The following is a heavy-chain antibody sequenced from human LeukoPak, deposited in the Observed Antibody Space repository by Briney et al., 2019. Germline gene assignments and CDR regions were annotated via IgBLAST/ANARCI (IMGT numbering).Heavy chain of an antibody. CDR3: AKDWIYGWGSDFDP. CDR2: IHYDGTNE. CDR1: GFSSSTYG. J-gene: IGHJ5*02. D-gene: IGHD3-10*01. V-gene: IGHV3-30*02. Sequence: GGSLRLSCAASGFSSSTYGMHCVRQAPGKGLEWVSFIHYDGTNENYVDSVKGRFTMSRDNSKNTVFLQMNSLRAEDTAVYYCAKDWIYGWGSDFDPWAQETLVTVSS.